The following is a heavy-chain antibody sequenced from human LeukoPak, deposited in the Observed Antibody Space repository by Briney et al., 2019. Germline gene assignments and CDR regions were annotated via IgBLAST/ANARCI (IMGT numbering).Heavy chain of an antibody. CDR2: IIPIFGTA. CDR1: GNTFIGYW. J-gene: IGHJ4*02. Sequence: SVKVSCKASGNTFIGYWIHWVRQAPGQGLEWMGGIIPIFGTANYAQKFQGRVTITADESTSTAYMELSSLRSEDTAVHYCAREARYWGQGTLVTVSS. V-gene: IGHV1-69*13. CDR3: AREARY.